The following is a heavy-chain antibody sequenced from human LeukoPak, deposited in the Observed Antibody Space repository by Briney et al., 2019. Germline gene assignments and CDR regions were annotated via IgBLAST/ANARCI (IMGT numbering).Heavy chain of an antibody. V-gene: IGHV3-23*01. CDR2: ISGSGGST. D-gene: IGHD6-19*01. J-gene: IGHJ4*02. CDR3: ATSPRLGGQWLAQTVY. CDR1: GYTLTELS. Sequence: GASVKVSCKVSGYTLTELSMHWVRQAPGKGLEWVSAISGSGGSTYYADSVKGRFTISRDNSKNTLYLQMNSLRAEDTAVYYCATSPRLGGQWLAQTVYWGQGTLVTVSS.